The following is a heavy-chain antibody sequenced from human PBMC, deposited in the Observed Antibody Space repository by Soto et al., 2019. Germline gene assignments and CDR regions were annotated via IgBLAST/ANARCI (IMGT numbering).Heavy chain of an antibody. CDR3: ARSLDSSSVPAFGY. J-gene: IGHJ4*02. CDR1: GVSISDYY. V-gene: IGHV4-59*12. Sequence: SETLSLTCTVSGVSISDYYWSWIRQPPGKGLEWIGYIYYSGSTNYNPSLKSRVTISVDTSKNHLSLKLNSVTAADTAVYYCARSLDSSSVPAFGYWGQGALVTVSS. CDR2: IYYSGST. D-gene: IGHD6-13*01.